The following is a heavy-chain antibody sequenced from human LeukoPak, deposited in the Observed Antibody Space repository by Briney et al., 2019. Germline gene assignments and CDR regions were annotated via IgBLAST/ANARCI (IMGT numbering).Heavy chain of an antibody. D-gene: IGHD1-7*01. V-gene: IGHV1-69*05. Sequence: ASVKVSCKASGGTFSSYAISWVRQAPGQGLEWMGGIIPIFGTANYAQKFQGRVTMTRDTSTSTVYMELSSLRSEDTAVYYCAREDGTIHYYYYGMDVWGQGTTVTVSS. CDR3: AREDGTIHYYYYGMDV. CDR1: GGTFSSYA. CDR2: IIPIFGTA. J-gene: IGHJ6*02.